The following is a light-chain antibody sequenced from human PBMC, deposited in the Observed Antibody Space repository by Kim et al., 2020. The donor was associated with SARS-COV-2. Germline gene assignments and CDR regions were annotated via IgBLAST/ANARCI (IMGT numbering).Light chain of an antibody. CDR1: SLRNYY. Sequence: SSELTQDPAVSVALGQTVRLTCQGDSLRNYYATWYQQRPGQAPVLVLYGKYNRPSGIPDRFSGSASGNTASLTITGAQAEDEADYYCNSRDSSGYPVLFG. V-gene: IGLV3-19*01. CDR3: NSRDSSGYPVL. CDR2: GKY. J-gene: IGLJ3*02.